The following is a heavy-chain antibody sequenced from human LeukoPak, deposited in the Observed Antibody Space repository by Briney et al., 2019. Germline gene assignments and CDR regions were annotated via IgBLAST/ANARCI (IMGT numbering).Heavy chain of an antibody. V-gene: IGHV4-61*08. Sequence: SETLSLTCTVSGGSISSGGYYWSWIRQHPGKGLEWIGYIYYSGSTNYNPSLKSRVTISVDTSKNQFSLKLSSVTAADTAVYYCARESLGYGRNPFDYWGQGTLVTVSS. CDR3: ARESLGYGRNPFDY. CDR1: GGSISSGGYY. J-gene: IGHJ4*01. D-gene: IGHD4-23*01. CDR2: IYYSGST.